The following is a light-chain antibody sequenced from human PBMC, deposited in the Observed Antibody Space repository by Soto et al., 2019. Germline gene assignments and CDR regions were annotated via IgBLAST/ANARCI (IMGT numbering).Light chain of an antibody. V-gene: IGKV4-1*01. CDR1: QSLLKSSTKHDY. CDR2: WAS. Sequence: VMTPSPYSLSVALGARATITCKSSQSLLKSSTKHDYLAWYQQKPGQPPKLLFYWASTRESGVPDRFSGSGSRTDFILTISIQPEDFAAFYCHQHYSSPPWTFGQGTKVDIK. CDR3: HQHYSSPPWT. J-gene: IGKJ1*01.